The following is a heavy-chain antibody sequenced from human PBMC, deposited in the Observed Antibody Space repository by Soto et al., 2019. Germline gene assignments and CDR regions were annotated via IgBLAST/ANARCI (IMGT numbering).Heavy chain of an antibody. J-gene: IGHJ3*01. D-gene: IGHD3-22*01. CDR3: ATRPLLPGAP. CDR1: GFTFSSND. V-gene: IGHV3-53*01. Sequence: EVQLVESGGGLIQPGGSLRLSCAASGFTFSSNDMNWVRQAPGKGLEWVSLIYSGGSTYYADSVKGRFTISRDNSKNTLYLQMSSLSAEDTAVYYCATRPLLPGAPWGQGTMVTLSS. CDR2: IYSGGST.